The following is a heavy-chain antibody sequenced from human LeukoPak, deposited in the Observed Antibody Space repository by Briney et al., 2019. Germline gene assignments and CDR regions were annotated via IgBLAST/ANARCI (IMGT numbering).Heavy chain of an antibody. CDR2: IYYSGST. CDR1: GGSISSYY. CDR3: ARSSGYYPSHFDY. V-gene: IGHV4-59*01. J-gene: IGHJ4*02. Sequence: YPSETLSLTCTDSGGSISSYYWSWIRQPPGKGLEWIGYIYYSGSTNYNPSLKSRVTISVDTSKNQFSQKLSSVTAADTAVYYCARSSGYYPSHFDYWGQGTLVTVSS. D-gene: IGHD3-22*01.